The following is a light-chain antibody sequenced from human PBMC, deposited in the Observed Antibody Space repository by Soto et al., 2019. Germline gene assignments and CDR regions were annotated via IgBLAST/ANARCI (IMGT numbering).Light chain of an antibody. V-gene: IGLV2-14*03. CDR2: NVN. J-gene: IGLJ1*01. CDR1: NSDVGGYSY. CDR3: SSYTSSSRYV. Sequence: QSALTQPASVSGSPGQSITISCTGTNSDVGGYSYVSWYQQHPGKAPKLMIYNVNSRPSGVSNRFSGSKSGNTASLIISGLQAEGEADYYCSSYTSSSRYVFGTGTKVTVL.